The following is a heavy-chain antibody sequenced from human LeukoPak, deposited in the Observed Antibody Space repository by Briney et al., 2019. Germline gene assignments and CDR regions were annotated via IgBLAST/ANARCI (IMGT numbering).Heavy chain of an antibody. Sequence: PSETLSLTCTVSGGSMSGLHWSWIRQPPGKGLEWIGYISYSGNTNYNPSLKSRVTISVETSKNQFSLNLNSMTAADTAIYYCAKGDGYNPSWGKGTLVTVSS. CDR3: AKGDGYNPS. V-gene: IGHV4-59*11. CDR2: ISYSGNT. CDR1: GGSMSGLH. J-gene: IGHJ5*02. D-gene: IGHD5-24*01.